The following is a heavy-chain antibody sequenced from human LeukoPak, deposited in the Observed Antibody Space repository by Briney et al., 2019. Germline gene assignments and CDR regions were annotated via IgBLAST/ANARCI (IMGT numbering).Heavy chain of an antibody. CDR3: ARCRYSYGDCDAFDI. Sequence: SETLSLTCTVSGGSVSSSSYYWSWIRQPPGKGLEWIGYLSYSGSTNYNPSLKSRVSISVDTSKNQFSLKLSSVTAADTAVYYCARCRYSYGDCDAFDIWGQGTMVTVSS. CDR1: GGSVSSSSYY. CDR2: LSYSGST. V-gene: IGHV4-61*01. D-gene: IGHD5-18*01. J-gene: IGHJ3*02.